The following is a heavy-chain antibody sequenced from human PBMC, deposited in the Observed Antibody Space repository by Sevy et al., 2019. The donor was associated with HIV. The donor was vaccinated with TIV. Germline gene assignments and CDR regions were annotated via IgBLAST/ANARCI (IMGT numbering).Heavy chain of an antibody. CDR3: ARVIRAYCSGGSCYYYYGMDV. J-gene: IGHJ6*02. Sequence: GGSLRLSCAASGFTFSSYSMNWVRQAPGKGLEWVSSISSSSSYIYYADSVKGRFTISRDNAKNSLYLQMNSLRAEDTAVYYWARVIRAYCSGGSCYYYYGMDVWGQGTTVTVSS. CDR1: GFTFSSYS. V-gene: IGHV3-21*01. CDR2: ISSSSSYI. D-gene: IGHD2-15*01.